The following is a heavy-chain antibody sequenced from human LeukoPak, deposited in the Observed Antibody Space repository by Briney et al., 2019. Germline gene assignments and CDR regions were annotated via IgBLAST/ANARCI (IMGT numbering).Heavy chain of an antibody. CDR1: GGSISTYY. Sequence: SETLSLTCTVSGGSISTYYWSWIRQSPGKGLEWIGHIYYSGSIKYNPSLKSRVTISLDTSKNQFSLKLTSVIAADTAVYYCARGGSGYHSSLYYYYYYMDVWGKGTTVTVSS. CDR3: ARGGSGYHSSLYYYYYYMDV. D-gene: IGHD3-3*01. V-gene: IGHV4-59*01. CDR2: IYYSGSI. J-gene: IGHJ6*03.